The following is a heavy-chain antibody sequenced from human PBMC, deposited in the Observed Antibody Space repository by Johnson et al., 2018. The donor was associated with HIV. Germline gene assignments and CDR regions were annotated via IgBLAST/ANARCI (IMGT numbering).Heavy chain of an antibody. CDR2: ISHDESIE. V-gene: IGHV3-30*18. J-gene: IGHJ3*02. CDR1: GFTFNRYG. CDR3: AKSVVVVLVGDNDDAFDI. Sequence: QVQLVESGGGVVQPGRSLRLSCAASGFTFNRYGMHWVRQAPGKGLEWVAFISHDESIEYYADSVKGRFTISIDNPWNTLYLKMSNLTSEDTAFYYCAKSVVVVLVGDNDDAFDIWGQGTMVTVSS. D-gene: IGHD2-21*01.